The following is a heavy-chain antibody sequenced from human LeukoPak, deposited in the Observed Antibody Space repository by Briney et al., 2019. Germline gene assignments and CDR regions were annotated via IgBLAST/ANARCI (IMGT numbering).Heavy chain of an antibody. Sequence: MTSETLSLTCAVSGYSISSGYYWGWIRQPPGKGLEWIGSIHHSGNTHNNSSLKSRVTMSVDTSKNQFSLRLSSVTATDTAVYYCARYGSGFDDSWGQGTLVTVSS. CDR1: GYSISSGYY. CDR3: ARYGSGFDDS. D-gene: IGHD3-10*01. J-gene: IGHJ4*02. CDR2: IHHSGNT. V-gene: IGHV4-38-2*01.